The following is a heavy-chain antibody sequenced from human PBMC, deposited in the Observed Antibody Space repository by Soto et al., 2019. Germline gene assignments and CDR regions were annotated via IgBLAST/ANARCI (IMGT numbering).Heavy chain of an antibody. CDR1: GGTFSSYA. V-gene: IGHV1-69*01. D-gene: IGHD3-22*01. Sequence: QVQLVQSGAEVKKPGSSVKVSCKASGGTFSSYAISWVRQAPGQGLEWMGGIIPIFGTANYAQKFQGRVTITADESTRTAYMELSSLRSEDTAVYYCARAWASYYDSSCYQIDYWGQGTLVIVSS. J-gene: IGHJ4*02. CDR3: ARAWASYYDSSCYQIDY. CDR2: IIPIFGTA.